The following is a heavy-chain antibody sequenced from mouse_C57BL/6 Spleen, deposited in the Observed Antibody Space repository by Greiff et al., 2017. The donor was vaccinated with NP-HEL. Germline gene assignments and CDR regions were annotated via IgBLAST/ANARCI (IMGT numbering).Heavy chain of an antibody. J-gene: IGHJ1*03. Sequence: EVQLQQSGPVLVKPGASVKMSCKASGYTFTDYYMNWVKQSHGKSLEWIGVINPYNGGTSYNQKFKGKATLTVDKSSSTAYMELNSLTSEDSAVYYCARQPALYYDYDGGYFDVWGTGTTVTVSS. CDR2: INPYNGGT. CDR1: GYTFTDYY. V-gene: IGHV1-19*01. D-gene: IGHD2-4*01. CDR3: ARQPALYYDYDGGYFDV.